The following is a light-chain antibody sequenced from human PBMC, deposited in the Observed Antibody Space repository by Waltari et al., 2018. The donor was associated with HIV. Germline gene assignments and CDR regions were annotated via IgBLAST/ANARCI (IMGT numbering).Light chain of an antibody. CDR2: INN. J-gene: IGLJ1*01. CDR1: SSNVGSNT. V-gene: IGLV1-44*01. CDR3: AAWDDTLHGYV. Sequence: QSVLTQPPSASGTPGQRVTVSCSGSSSNVGSNTVNWYQQLPGTAPKLLIYINNERPLGVPDRFSGSNSGTSASLAISGLQSEDEADYYCAAWDDTLHGYVFGTGTTVTVL.